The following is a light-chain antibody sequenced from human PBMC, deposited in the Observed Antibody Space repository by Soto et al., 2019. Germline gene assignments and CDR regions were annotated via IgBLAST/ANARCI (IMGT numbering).Light chain of an antibody. Sequence: QSVLTQPASVSGSPGQSITISCTGTSSDVGGYNYVSWYQQHPGKAPKLMIYEVSNRPSGVSFRFSGSKSGNTASLTISGPQADDEADYYCQSYDRSLSGYVFGTGTKLTVL. CDR1: SSDVGGYNY. J-gene: IGLJ1*01. CDR3: QSYDRSLSGYV. V-gene: IGLV2-14*01. CDR2: EVS.